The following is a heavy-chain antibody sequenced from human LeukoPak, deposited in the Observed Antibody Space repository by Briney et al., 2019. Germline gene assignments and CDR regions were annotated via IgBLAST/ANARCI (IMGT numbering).Heavy chain of an antibody. CDR3: AKIRAARPGY. CDR1: GFTFSRYG. J-gene: IGHJ4*02. D-gene: IGHD6-6*01. CDR2: ISDSGATI. V-gene: IGHV3-23*01. Sequence: GGSLRLSCAASGFTFSRYGMNWVRQAPGKGLEWVSGISDSGATIYYADSVKGRFTISRDNSKNTLYLRMHSLRPEDTAIYYCAKIRAARPGYWGQGTLVTVSS.